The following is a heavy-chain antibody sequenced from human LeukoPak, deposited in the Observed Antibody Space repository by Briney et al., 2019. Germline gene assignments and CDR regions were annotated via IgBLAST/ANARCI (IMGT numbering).Heavy chain of an antibody. CDR1: GGSFSGYY. Sequence: PSETLSLTCAVYGGSFSGYYWSWIRQPPGKGLEWIGEINHSGSANYNPSLKSRVTISVDTSKNQFSLKLSSVTAADTAVYYCAGISXXVWFGVYYYYYGMDVWGQGTTVTVSS. D-gene: IGHD3-10*01. V-gene: IGHV4-34*01. J-gene: IGHJ6*02. CDR3: AGISXXVWFGVYYYYYGMDV. CDR2: INHSGSA.